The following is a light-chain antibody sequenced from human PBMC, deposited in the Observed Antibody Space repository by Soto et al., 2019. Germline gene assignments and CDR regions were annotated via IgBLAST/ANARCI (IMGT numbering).Light chain of an antibody. Sequence: QSALTQPASVSGSPGESITISCSGTTSDVGGHNFVSWFQQHPGKAPKMMIYAVDQRPSGVSIRFSGSKSGNTASLTISGLQTEDEADYYCSSYTRSSIWVFGGGTKLPVL. J-gene: IGLJ3*02. CDR3: SSYTRSSIWV. V-gene: IGLV2-14*01. CDR2: AVD. CDR1: TSDVGGHNF.